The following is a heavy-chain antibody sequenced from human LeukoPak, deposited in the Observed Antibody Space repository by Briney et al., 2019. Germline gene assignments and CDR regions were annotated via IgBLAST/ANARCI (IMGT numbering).Heavy chain of an antibody. V-gene: IGHV3-30*18. CDR2: ISYDGSNK. CDR3: AKGYSWYYYGSGSFLPDAFDI. J-gene: IGHJ3*02. Sequence: GRSLRLSCAASGFTFSSYGMHWVRQAPGKGPEWVAVISYDGSNKYYADSVKGRFTISRDNSKNTLYLQMNSLRAEDTAVYYCAKGYSWYYYGSGSFLPDAFDIWGQGTMVTVSS. CDR1: GFTFSSYG. D-gene: IGHD3-10*01.